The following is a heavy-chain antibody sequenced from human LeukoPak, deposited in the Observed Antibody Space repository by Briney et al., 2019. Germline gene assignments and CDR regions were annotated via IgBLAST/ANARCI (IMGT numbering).Heavy chain of an antibody. J-gene: IGHJ5*01. V-gene: IGHV4-4*08. CDR3: ALAPNSNWFDF. CDR2: IHDSGIS. CDR1: GDSTSDFY. Sequence: SETLSLTCSVSGDSTSDFYWNWIRQSPGKGLEWIGNIHDSGISNYNPSLKSRVTISIDTSRGQFFLKLSSVTAADTALYYCALAPNSNWFDFWGQGTLVTVSS.